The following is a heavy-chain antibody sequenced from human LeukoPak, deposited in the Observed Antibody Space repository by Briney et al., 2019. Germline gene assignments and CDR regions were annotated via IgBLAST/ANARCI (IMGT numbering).Heavy chain of an antibody. V-gene: IGHV4-39*07. Sequence: GSLRLSCAASGFSFSSYSMNWVRQAPGKGLEWIGSIYYSGSTYYNPSLKSRVTISVDTSKNQFSLKLSSVTAADTAVYYCARSSSSSPYYFDYWGQGTLVTVSS. CDR2: IYYSGST. J-gene: IGHJ4*02. D-gene: IGHD6-6*01. CDR3: ARSSSSSPYYFDY. CDR1: GFSFSSYS.